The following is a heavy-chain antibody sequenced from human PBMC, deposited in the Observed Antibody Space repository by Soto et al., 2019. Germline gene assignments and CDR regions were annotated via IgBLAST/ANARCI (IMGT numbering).Heavy chain of an antibody. Sequence: SETLSLTCTVSGDSISDYFYWSWIRQPAGKGLEWIGRIYTDGTTKYNPSLKSRVTLSLDKSKNQFSLRLSSVTAADTAVYYFAREVRGGFTGIFDQWGRGSRVTVSS. CDR1: GDSISDYFY. D-gene: IGHD2-15*01. CDR2: IYTDGTT. CDR3: AREVRGGFTGIFDQ. V-gene: IGHV4-4*07. J-gene: IGHJ4*02.